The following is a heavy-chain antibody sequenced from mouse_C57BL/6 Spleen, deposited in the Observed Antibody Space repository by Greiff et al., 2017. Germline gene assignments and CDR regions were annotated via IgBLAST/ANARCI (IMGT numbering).Heavy chain of an antibody. CDR2: INPSSGYT. CDR3: ARTYYDYDFDV. Sequence: QVQLKQSGAELARPGASVKMSCKASGYTFTSYTMNWVKQRPGQGLEWIGYINPSSGYTKYNQKFKDKATLTADKSSSTAYMQLSSLTSEDSAVYYCARTYYDYDFDVWGTGTTVTVSS. CDR1: GYTFTSYT. V-gene: IGHV1-4*01. D-gene: IGHD2-4*01. J-gene: IGHJ1*03.